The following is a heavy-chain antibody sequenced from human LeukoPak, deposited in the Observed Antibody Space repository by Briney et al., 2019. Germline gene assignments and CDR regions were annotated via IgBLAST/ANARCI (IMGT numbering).Heavy chain of an antibody. CDR3: ARDQSTSDYDILTGYPNYYYYMDV. CDR1: GFTFSSYA. Sequence: PGGSLRLSCAASGFTFSSYAMSWVRQGPGKGLEWVSAISGSGGNTYYADSVKGRFTISRDNAKNSLYLQMNSLRAEDTAVYYCARDQSTSDYDILTGYPNYYYYMDVWGKGTTVTVSS. V-gene: IGHV3-23*01. D-gene: IGHD3-9*01. CDR2: ISGSGGNT. J-gene: IGHJ6*03.